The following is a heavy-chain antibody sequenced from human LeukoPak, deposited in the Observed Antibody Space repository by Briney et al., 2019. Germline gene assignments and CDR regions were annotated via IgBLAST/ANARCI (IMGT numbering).Heavy chain of an antibody. J-gene: IGHJ4*02. CDR1: GFTFSGSW. D-gene: IGHD5-24*01. Sequence: PGGSLRLSCAASGFTFSGSWMNWVRQAPGKGLEWVANIKEDGSEKYNVDSVKGRFTISRDNTKKSLYLQMNSPRAEYTAIYYCARDGAWLQFDYWGQGTLVTVSS. CDR3: ARDGAWLQFDY. V-gene: IGHV3-7*01. CDR2: IKEDGSEK.